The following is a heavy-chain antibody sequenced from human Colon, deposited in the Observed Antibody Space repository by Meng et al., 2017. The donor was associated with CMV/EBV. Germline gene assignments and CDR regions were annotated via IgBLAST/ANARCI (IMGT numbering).Heavy chain of an antibody. CDR2: IYHSQL. Sequence: QRHIQQWGAGLLKPSETLSLTCTVYGGSFSNYFWTWIRQPPGKGLEWIGEIYHSQLNYNPSLKSRVTISRDTSKNQFSLKLSSVTAADTAVYYCATGSSQAWELLHYWGQGTLVTVSS. V-gene: IGHV4-34*02. J-gene: IGHJ4*02. CDR3: ATGSSQAWELLHY. D-gene: IGHD1-26*01. CDR1: GGSFSNYF.